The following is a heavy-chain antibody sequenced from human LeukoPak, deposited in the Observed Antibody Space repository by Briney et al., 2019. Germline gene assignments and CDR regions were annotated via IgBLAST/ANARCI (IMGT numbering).Heavy chain of an antibody. J-gene: IGHJ4*02. Sequence: GGFLRLSCAASGFTFSSYGMHWVRQAPGKGLEWVAVIWYDGSNKYYADSVKGRFTISRDNSKNTLYLQMNSLRAEDTAVYYCARDSRTGSWRSSFDYWGQGTLVTVSS. CDR1: GFTFSSYG. D-gene: IGHD6-13*01. CDR3: ARDSRTGSWRSSFDY. V-gene: IGHV3-33*01. CDR2: IWYDGSNK.